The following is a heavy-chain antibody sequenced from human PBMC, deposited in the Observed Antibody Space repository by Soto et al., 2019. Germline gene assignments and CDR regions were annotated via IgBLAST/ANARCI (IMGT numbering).Heavy chain of an antibody. CDR2: IGTVGDT. Sequence: PGGSLRISCAASGFTFSNSDMHWVRQTTGKGLEWLSGIGTVGDTYYPPSVRGRFTISRENAKNSLYLQMDGLRAEDTAVYFCARGTGAQLMYFDLWGRGTLVTVS. CDR1: GFTFSNSD. CDR3: ARGTGAQLMYFDL. J-gene: IGHJ2*01. D-gene: IGHD7-27*01. V-gene: IGHV3-13*01.